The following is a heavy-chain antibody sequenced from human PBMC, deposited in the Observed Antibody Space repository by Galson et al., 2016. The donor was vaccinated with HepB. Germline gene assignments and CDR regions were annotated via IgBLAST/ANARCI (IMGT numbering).Heavy chain of an antibody. V-gene: IGHV3-21*01. J-gene: IGHJ4*02. CDR1: GFTFSDYS. CDR2: ISSISNYI. D-gene: IGHD6-19*01. Sequence: SLRLSCAASGFTFSDYSMHWVRQAPGKGLEWVSYISSISNYIYYGDAVKGRFTISRDNAKNSLYLQMNSLRAEDTAVYYCAKMRYSSGWAIDYWGQGTLVTVSP. CDR3: AKMRYSSGWAIDY.